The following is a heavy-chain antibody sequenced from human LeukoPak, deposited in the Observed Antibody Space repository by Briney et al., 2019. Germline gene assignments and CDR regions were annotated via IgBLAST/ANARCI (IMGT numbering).Heavy chain of an antibody. D-gene: IGHD5-18*01. CDR2: NRNKVNSYTT. V-gene: IGHV3-72*01. CDR1: GFTFSDHY. CDR3: ATSQIQLWDY. J-gene: IGHJ4*02. Sequence: GGSLRLSCAASGFTFSDHYMDWVRQAPGKGLEWVGRNRNKVNSYTTEYAASVKGRLTISRDDSKNSLYLQMNSLRAEDTAVYYCATSQIQLWDYWGQGTLVTVSS.